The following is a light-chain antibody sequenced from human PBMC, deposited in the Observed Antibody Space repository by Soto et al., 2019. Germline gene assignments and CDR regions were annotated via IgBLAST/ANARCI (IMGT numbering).Light chain of an antibody. V-gene: IGLV2-14*01. CDR3: VSYTTSASYV. Sequence: ALTQPASVSGSPGQSITISCTGTSSDVGNYIFVSWYRQHPGKAPKLMIYDINNRPSGVSNRFSGSKSGNTASLTISGLQAEDEADYYCVSYTTSASYVFGTGTKVTVL. CDR2: DIN. J-gene: IGLJ1*01. CDR1: SSDVGNYIF.